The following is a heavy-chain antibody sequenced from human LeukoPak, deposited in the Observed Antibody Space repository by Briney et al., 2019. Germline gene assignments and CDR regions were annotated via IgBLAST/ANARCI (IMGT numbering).Heavy chain of an antibody. CDR1: GFSVSTNY. Sequence: GGSLRLSCEASGFSVSTNYMSWVRQAPGKGLEWVGRIKSNSDGGTTDYAAPVKGRFTISRDDSKHTVYLQMDSLKIEDTAVYYCSTLLHWGQGALVTVSS. CDR2: IKSNSDGGTT. CDR3: STLLH. J-gene: IGHJ4*02. V-gene: IGHV3-15*01.